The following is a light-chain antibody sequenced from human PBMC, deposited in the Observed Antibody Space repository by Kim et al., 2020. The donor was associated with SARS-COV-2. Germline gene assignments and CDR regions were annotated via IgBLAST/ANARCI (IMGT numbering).Light chain of an antibody. CDR3: QSRDSNNKVV. CDR2: GKN. J-gene: IGLJ2*01. CDR1: SLRRYY. Sequence: SSELTQDPAVSVALGQTVRITCQGDSLRRYYASWYQQKPGQVPILVIYGKNNRPSGIPDRFSASSSGNTASLTITGAQAEEEADYYCQSRDSNNKVVFGGGTQLTVL. V-gene: IGLV3-19*01.